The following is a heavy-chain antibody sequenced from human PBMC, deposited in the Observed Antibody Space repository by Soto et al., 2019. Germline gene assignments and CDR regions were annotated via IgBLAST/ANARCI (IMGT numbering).Heavy chain of an antibody. J-gene: IGHJ6*02. V-gene: IGHV3-7*01. CDR3: ARGHYGMDV. Sequence: EVPLVESGGGLVQPGGSLRLSCATSGFKFRTYWMTWVRQAPGKGLEWVASIKPDGSEKYYVDSVKGRFTISRDNAKNSMYLQMNSLRAEDTTLYYCARGHYGMDVWGQGTTVTVSS. CDR2: IKPDGSEK. CDR1: GFKFRTYW.